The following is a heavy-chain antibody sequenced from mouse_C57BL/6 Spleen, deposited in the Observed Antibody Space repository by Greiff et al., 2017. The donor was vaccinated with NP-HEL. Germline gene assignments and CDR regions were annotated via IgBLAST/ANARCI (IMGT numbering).Heavy chain of an antibody. CDR2: INPNNGGT. CDR1: GYTFTDYN. D-gene: IGHD1-1*01. Sequence: VQLQQSGPELVKPGASVKIPCKASGYTFTDYNMDWVKQSHGKSLEWIGDINPNNGGTIYNQKFKGKATLTVDKSSSTAYMELRSLTSEDTAVYDGARYYDGSSFYAMDYWGQGTSVTVSS. V-gene: IGHV1-18*01. J-gene: IGHJ4*01. CDR3: ARYYDGSSFYAMDY.